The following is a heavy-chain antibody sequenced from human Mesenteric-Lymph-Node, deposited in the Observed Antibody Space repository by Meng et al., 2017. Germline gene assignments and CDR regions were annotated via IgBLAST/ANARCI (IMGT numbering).Heavy chain of an antibody. CDR2: ISSSGSTI. Sequence: GESLKISCAASGFTFSSYEMNWVRQAPGKGLEWVSYISSSGSTIYYADSVKGRFPISRDNANNSLYLQMNSLSAEDTAVYYCARVLGYYYFDYWGQGTLVTVSS. V-gene: IGHV3-48*03. J-gene: IGHJ4*02. CDR1: GFTFSSYE. D-gene: IGHD2-21*01. CDR3: ARVLGYYYFDY.